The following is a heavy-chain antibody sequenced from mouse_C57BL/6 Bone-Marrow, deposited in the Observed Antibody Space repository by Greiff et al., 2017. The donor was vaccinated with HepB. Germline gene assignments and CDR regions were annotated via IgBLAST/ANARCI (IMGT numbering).Heavy chain of an antibody. Sequence: VPLQQPGAELVKPGASVKLSCTASGYTFTSYWMHWVKQRPGQGLEWIGMIHPNSGSTNYNEKFKSKATLTVDKSSSTAYMQLSSLTSEGSAVYYCASNYTLYYDAMDFWDWGNAVTVTA. CDR3: ASNYTLYYDAMDF. D-gene: IGHD1-3*01. V-gene: IGHV1-64*01. CDR1: GYTFTSYW. CDR2: IHPNSGST. J-gene: IGHJ4*01.